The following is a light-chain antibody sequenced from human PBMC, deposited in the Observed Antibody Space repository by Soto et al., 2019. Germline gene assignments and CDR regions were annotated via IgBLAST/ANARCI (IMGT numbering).Light chain of an antibody. V-gene: IGKV1-39*01. Sequence: DIQMTQSPSSLSASVGDRVTITCRPSQSISTFLNWYQQKPGTAPKLLMHATSILQSGVPSRFSGSGSGTEFTLTISTLQPEDCATYYCQQSYSSTWTFGRGTKVEIK. CDR1: QSISTF. CDR2: ATS. J-gene: IGKJ1*01. CDR3: QQSYSSTWT.